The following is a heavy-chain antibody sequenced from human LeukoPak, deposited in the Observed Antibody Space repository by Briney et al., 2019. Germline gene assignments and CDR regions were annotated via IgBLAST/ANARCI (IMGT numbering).Heavy chain of an antibody. CDR3: ARWFGEFGPELYYYMDV. CDR1: GYSFTSYW. Sequence: GESLKISCKGSGYSFTSYWIGWVRQMPGKGLEWMGIIYPGDSDTRYSPSFQGQVTISADKSISTAYLQWSSLKASDTAMYYCARWFGEFGPELYYYMDVWGKGTTVTISS. V-gene: IGHV5-51*01. J-gene: IGHJ6*03. D-gene: IGHD3-10*01. CDR2: IYPGDSDT.